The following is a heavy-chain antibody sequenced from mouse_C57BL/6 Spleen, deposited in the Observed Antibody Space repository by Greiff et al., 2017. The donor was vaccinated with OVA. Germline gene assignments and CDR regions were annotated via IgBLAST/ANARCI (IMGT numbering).Heavy chain of an antibody. J-gene: IGHJ3*01. D-gene: IGHD2-1*01. CDR2: ISSGSSTI. CDR3: ARRGKQAWFGC. V-gene: IGHV5-17*01. CDR1: GFTFSDYG. Sequence: EVKLMESGGGLVKPGGSLKLSCAASGFTFSDYGMHWVRQAPEKGLEWVAYISSGSSTIYYADTVKGRFTISRDNAKNTLFLQMTSLRAEDTAVYYGARRGKQAWFGCWGKGTLVTVSA.